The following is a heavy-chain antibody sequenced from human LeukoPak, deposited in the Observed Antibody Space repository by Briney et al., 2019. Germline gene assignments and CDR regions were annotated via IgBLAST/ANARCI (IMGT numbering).Heavy chain of an antibody. Sequence: GGSLRLSCAASGFTFSNYAMNWVRQAPGKGLEWVSASGSGGRTYYADSVKGRFTISRDNSKDTLYPQMNRLRAEDTAVYYCAKPARTDYADYWGQGTLVTVSS. CDR3: AKPARTDYADY. V-gene: IGHV3-23*01. D-gene: IGHD1-14*01. CDR2: SGSGGRT. J-gene: IGHJ4*02. CDR1: GFTFSNYA.